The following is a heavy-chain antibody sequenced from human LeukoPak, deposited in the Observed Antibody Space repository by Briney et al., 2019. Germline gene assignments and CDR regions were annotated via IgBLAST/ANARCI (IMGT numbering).Heavy chain of an antibody. CDR1: GGSISSGSYY. CDR3: ARGLAAAGIMDAEYFQH. Sequence: PSETLSLTCTVSGGSISSGSYYWSWIRQPAGKGLEWIGRIYTSGSTNYNPSLKSRVTISVDTSKNQSSLKLSSVTAADTAVYYCARGLAAAGIMDAEYFQHWGQGTLVTVSS. V-gene: IGHV4-61*02. CDR2: IYTSGST. D-gene: IGHD6-13*01. J-gene: IGHJ1*01.